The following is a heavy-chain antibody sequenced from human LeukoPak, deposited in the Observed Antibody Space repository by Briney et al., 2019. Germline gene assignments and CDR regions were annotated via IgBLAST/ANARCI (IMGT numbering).Heavy chain of an antibody. D-gene: IGHD2-15*01. CDR2: IYTSGST. Sequence: SETLSLTCTVSGGSISSYYWSWIRQPAGKGLEWIGRIYTSGSTNYNPSLKSRVTISVDTSKNQFSLKLSSVTAADTAVYYCARARDIVVVVAAHFDYWGQGTLVTVSS. CDR3: ARARDIVVVVAAHFDY. J-gene: IGHJ4*02. CDR1: GGSISSYY. V-gene: IGHV4-4*07.